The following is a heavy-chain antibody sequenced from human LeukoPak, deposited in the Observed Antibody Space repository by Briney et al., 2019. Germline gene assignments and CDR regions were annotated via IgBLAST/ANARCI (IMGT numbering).Heavy chain of an antibody. J-gene: IGHJ4*02. CDR2: ISAYNGNT. CDR3: ALPSVYYKIGSSFDY. CDR1: GYTFTSYG. D-gene: IGHD3-10*01. Sequence: GASVKVSCKASGYTFTSYGISWVRQAPGQGLEWMGWISAYNGNTNYAQKLQGRVTMTTDTSTSTAYMELRSLRSDDTAVYYCALPSVYYKIGSSFDYWGQGTLVTVSS. V-gene: IGHV1-18*01.